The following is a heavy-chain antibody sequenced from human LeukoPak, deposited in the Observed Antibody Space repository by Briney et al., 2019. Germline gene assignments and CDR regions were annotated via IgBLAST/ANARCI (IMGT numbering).Heavy chain of an antibody. CDR1: GGSISSSSYY. Sequence: SETLSLTCTVSGGSISSSSYYWGWIRQPPGKGLEWIGSIYYSGSTYYNPSLKSRVTISVDTSKNQFSLKLSSVTAADTAVYYCAIYVEMANWFDPWGQGTPVTVSS. CDR3: AIYVEMANWFDP. D-gene: IGHD5-24*01. CDR2: IYYSGST. V-gene: IGHV4-39*01. J-gene: IGHJ5*02.